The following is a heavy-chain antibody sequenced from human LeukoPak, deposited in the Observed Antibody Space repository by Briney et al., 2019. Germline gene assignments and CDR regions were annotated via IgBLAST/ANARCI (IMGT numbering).Heavy chain of an antibody. CDR1: GYSFTSYW. D-gene: IGHD4-11*01. J-gene: IGHJ6*02. CDR3: ATFGTTPISGYYYYYGMDV. V-gene: IGHV5-51*01. Sequence: GESLKISCKGSGYSFTSYWIGWVRQMPGKGLEWMGIIYPGDSDTRYSPSFQGQVTISADKSISTAYLQWSSLKASDTALYSCATFGTTPISGYYYYYGMDVWGQGTTVTVSS. CDR2: IYPGDSDT.